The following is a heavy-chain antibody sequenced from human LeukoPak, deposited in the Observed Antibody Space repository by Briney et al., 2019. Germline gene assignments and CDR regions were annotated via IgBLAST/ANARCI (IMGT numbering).Heavy chain of an antibody. D-gene: IGHD6-13*01. J-gene: IGHJ3*02. V-gene: IGHV3-21*01. CDR1: GFTFSSYS. CDR3: ARAAARHDAFDI. CDR2: ISSSSSYI. Sequence: GGSLRLSCAASGFTFSSYSMNWVRQAPGKGLEWVSSISSSSSYIYYADSVKGRFTISRDNAKNSLYLQMNSLGAEDTAVYYCARAAARHDAFDIWGQGTMVTVSS.